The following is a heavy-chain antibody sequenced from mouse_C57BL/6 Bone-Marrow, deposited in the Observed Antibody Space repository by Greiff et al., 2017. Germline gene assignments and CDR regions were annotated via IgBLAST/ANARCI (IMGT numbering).Heavy chain of an antibody. D-gene: IGHD2-4*01. J-gene: IGHJ4*01. CDR2: IYPGDGDT. Sequence: VQLQQSGPELVKPGASVKISCKASGYAFSSSWMNWVKQRPGKGLEWIGRIYPGDGDTNYNGKFKGKATLTADKSSSTAYMQLSSLTSEDSAVYFCAYYEYVDGDAMDYWGQGTSVTVSS. CDR1: GYAFSSSW. CDR3: AYYEYVDGDAMDY. V-gene: IGHV1-82*01.